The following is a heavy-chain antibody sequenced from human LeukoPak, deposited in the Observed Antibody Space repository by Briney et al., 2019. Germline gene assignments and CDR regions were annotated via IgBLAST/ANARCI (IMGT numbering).Heavy chain of an antibody. CDR3: AKLGHSDGWYLGAFDI. Sequence: SETLSLTCAVSGGSITGHYWNWIRQTPGMRLEWIGYTSYSRTTIYNSYFKGRATMSIDTSKNQLYLNLTSVSATDTAVYYCAKLGHSDGWYLGAFDIWGQGTTVIVSS. CDR1: GGSITGHY. D-gene: IGHD6-19*01. V-gene: IGHV4-59*08. CDR2: TSYSRTT. J-gene: IGHJ3*02.